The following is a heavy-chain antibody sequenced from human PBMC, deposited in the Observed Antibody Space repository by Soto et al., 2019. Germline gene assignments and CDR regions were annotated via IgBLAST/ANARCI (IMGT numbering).Heavy chain of an antibody. CDR2: INVADNT. CDR3: GRGMSSGWPYVFDI. Sequence: EVQLVESGGGLVQSGGSLRLSCAASGLTVTNKYMTWVRQALGKGLEWVSIINVADNTYYADSVKGRFTISRDKSKNTLYLQMNSLRAEYTAVYYCGRGMSSGWPYVFDIWGRGTTVTVSS. J-gene: IGHJ3*02. V-gene: IGHV3-66*01. CDR1: GLTVTNKY. D-gene: IGHD6-19*01.